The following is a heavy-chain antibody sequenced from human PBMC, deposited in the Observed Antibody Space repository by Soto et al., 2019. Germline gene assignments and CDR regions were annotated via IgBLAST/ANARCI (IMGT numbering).Heavy chain of an antibody. CDR1: GFTFTSYG. J-gene: IGHJ4*02. CDR3: VSDRGYGHASVPYS. CDR2: ISDDGGLQ. V-gene: IGHV3-30*03. Sequence: QAHLVESGGGVVPPGRSLRLSCAASGFTFTSYGMHWVRQAPGTRLEWVAVISDDGGLQHYADSVKGRFTISRDNSKNMVLLQMNSLRAEDTAVYYCVSDRGYGHASVPYSWGQGTLVSVSS. D-gene: IGHD5-18*01.